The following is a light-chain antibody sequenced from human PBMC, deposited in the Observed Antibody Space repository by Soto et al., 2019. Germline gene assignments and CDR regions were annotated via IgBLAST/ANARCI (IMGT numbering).Light chain of an antibody. Sequence: QAVVTQEPSLTVSPGGTVTLTCGSSTGAVTSGHYPHWIQQKPGQAPRTLIYDATNKQSWTPARFSGSLLGGKAALTLSGAQAEDEGDYYCSLSYDGARIFGGGTKVTVL. V-gene: IGLV7-46*01. CDR2: DAT. CDR1: TGAVTSGHY. CDR3: SLSYDGARI. J-gene: IGLJ2*01.